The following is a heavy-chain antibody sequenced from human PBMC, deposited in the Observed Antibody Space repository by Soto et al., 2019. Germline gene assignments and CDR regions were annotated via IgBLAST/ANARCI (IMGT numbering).Heavy chain of an antibody. V-gene: IGHV1-3*01. CDR1: GYTFTSYA. Sequence: ASVTVSCKASGYTFTSYAMHWVRQAPGQRLEWMGWINAGNGNTKYSQKFQGRVTITRDTSASTAYMELSSLRSDDTAVYYCARYIVVVPAADYYYGMDVWGQGTTVTVS. CDR3: ARYIVVVPAADYYYGMDV. D-gene: IGHD2-2*01. J-gene: IGHJ6*02. CDR2: INAGNGNT.